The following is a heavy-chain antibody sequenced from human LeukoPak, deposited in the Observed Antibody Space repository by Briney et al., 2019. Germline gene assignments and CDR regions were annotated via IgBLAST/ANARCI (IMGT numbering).Heavy chain of an antibody. CDR2: INHSGST. CDR3: ARGERWMVRGVINYFDY. V-gene: IGHV4-34*01. D-gene: IGHD3-10*01. Sequence: SETLSLTCAVYGGSFSGYYWSWIRQPPGKGLEWIGEINHSGSTNYNPSLKSRVTISVDTSKNQFSLRLSSVTAADTAVYYCARGERWMVRGVINYFDYWGQGTLVTVSS. CDR1: GGSFSGYY. J-gene: IGHJ4*02.